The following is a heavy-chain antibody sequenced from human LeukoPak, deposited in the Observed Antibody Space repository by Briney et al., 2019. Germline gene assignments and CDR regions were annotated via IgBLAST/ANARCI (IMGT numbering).Heavy chain of an antibody. D-gene: IGHD3-22*01. J-gene: IGHJ3*02. CDR3: ARDRGFYYDSSGSDAFDI. V-gene: IGHV1-18*01. CDR1: GYTFTSYG. Sequence: ASVKVSCKASGYTFTSYGISWVRQAPGQGLEWMGWISAYNGNTNYAQKFQGRVTMTRDTSTSTVYMELSSLRSEDTAVYYCARDRGFYYDSSGSDAFDIWGQGTMVTVSS. CDR2: ISAYNGNT.